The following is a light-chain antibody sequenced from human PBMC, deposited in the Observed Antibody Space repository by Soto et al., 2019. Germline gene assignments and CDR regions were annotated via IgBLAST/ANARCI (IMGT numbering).Light chain of an antibody. Sequence: EIVLTQSPGTLSLSPGDRATLSCRASQSVSSSYLAWYQQQPGQAPRLLIYGASSRATGIPDRFSGSWSGTDFTLTISRLEPEEFAVYYCQQYGSSRTFGQGTKVEIK. CDR3: QQYGSSRT. J-gene: IGKJ1*01. V-gene: IGKV3-20*01. CDR2: GAS. CDR1: QSVSSSY.